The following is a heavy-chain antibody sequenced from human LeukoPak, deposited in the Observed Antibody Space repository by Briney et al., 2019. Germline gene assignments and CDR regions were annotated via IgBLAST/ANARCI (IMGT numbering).Heavy chain of an antibody. V-gene: IGHV4-34*01. J-gene: IGHJ6*03. D-gene: IGHD2-2*01. Sequence: PSETLSLTCAVYGGSFSGYYWSWIRQPPGKGLEWIGEINHSGSTNYNPSLKSRVTISVDTSKNQFSLKLSSVTAADTALYYCARGASILVVPAHMDVWGKGTTVTVSS. CDR1: GGSFSGYY. CDR2: INHSGST. CDR3: ARGASILVVPAHMDV.